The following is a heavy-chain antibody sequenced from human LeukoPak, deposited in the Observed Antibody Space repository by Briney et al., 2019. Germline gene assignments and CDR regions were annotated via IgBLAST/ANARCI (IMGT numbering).Heavy chain of an antibody. V-gene: IGHV3-7*01. CDR3: ARDYGDYDAFDI. CDR2: IKQDGSEK. J-gene: IGHJ3*02. D-gene: IGHD4-17*01. CDR1: GFTFSSYW. Sequence: GGSLRHSCAASGFTFSSYWMSWVRQAPGKGLEWVANIKQDGSEKYYVDAVKGRFTISRDNTKNSLYLQMNSLRAEDTAVYYCARDYGDYDAFDIWGQGTMVTVSS.